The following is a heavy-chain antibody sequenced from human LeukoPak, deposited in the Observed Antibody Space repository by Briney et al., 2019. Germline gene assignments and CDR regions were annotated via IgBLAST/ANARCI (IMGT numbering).Heavy chain of an antibody. J-gene: IGHJ5*02. D-gene: IGHD2-2*01. CDR3: ARDIVVVDNNWFDP. CDR2: IFGSGST. CDR1: SGYISNSNYY. V-gene: IGHV4-61*02. Sequence: SETLSLTCTVSSGYISNSNYYWGWIRQPAGKELEWIGRIFGSGSTYYNPSLKSRVTISLDTSKNQFSLKLSSVTAADTALYYCARDIVVVDNNWFDPWGQGTLVTVSS.